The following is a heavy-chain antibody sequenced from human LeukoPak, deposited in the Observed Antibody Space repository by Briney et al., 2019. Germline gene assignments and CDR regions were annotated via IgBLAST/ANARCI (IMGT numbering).Heavy chain of an antibody. CDR1: GFTFSSYA. Sequence: PGGSLRLSCAASGFTFSSYAMSWVRQAPGKGLEWVSAISGSGGSTYYADSVKGRFTISRDNSKSTLYLQMNSLRAEDTAVYYCAKVGGSGSYQFDYWGQGTLVTVSS. CDR3: AKVGGSGSYQFDY. J-gene: IGHJ4*02. V-gene: IGHV3-23*01. D-gene: IGHD3-10*01. CDR2: ISGSGGST.